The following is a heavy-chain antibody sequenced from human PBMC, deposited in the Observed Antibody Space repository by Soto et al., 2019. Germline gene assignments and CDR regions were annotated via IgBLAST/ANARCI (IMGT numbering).Heavy chain of an antibody. CDR1: GGSFSGYY. J-gene: IGHJ4*02. Sequence: SETLSLTCAVYGGSFSGYYWSWIRQPPGKGLEWIGEINHSGSTNYNPSLKSRVTISVDTSKNQFSLKLSSVTAADMAVYYCARGSSPRDYWGQGTLVTVSS. V-gene: IGHV4-34*01. CDR2: INHSGST. CDR3: ARGSSPRDY. D-gene: IGHD6-13*01.